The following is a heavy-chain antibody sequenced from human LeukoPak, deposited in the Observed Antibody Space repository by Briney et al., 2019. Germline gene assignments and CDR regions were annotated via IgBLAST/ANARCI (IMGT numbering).Heavy chain of an antibody. CDR2: ISSSSSYI. J-gene: IGHJ1*01. D-gene: IGHD6-13*01. CDR3: ARLAAAALEH. V-gene: IGHV3-21*04. Sequence: PGGSLRLSCAAPGFTFSSYSMNWVRQAPGKGLEWVSSISSSSSYIYYADSVKGRFTISRDNSKNTLYLQMNSLRAEDTAVYYCARLAAAALEHWGQGTLVTVSS. CDR1: GFTFSSYS.